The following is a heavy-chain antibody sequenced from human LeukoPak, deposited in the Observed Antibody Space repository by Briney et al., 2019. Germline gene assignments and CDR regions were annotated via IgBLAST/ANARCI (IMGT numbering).Heavy chain of an antibody. CDR3: AKDEATSGGGLAS. V-gene: IGHV3-53*01. D-gene: IGHD3-16*01. CDR2: MYTGGTT. CDR1: GFTVSGTH. J-gene: IGHJ4*02. Sequence: GGSLRLSCAASGFTVSGTHMSWVRQAPGKGLEWVSAMYTGGTTYYADSVKGRFTISRDNSRSTLFLRMSSLRADDTAVYYCAKDEATSGGGLASWGQGTLVTVSS.